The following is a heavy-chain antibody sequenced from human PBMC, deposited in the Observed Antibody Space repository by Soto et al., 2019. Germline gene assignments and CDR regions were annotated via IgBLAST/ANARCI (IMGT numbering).Heavy chain of an antibody. J-gene: IGHJ4*02. V-gene: IGHV4-39*07. CDR2: INHRGSA. D-gene: IGHD6-25*01. CDR3: ARMWSGYNSH. CDR1: GGSISSGDYY. Sequence: PSETLSLTCTVSGGSISSGDYYWSWIRQPPGKGLEWIGEINHRGSANYNPSLKSRVTISVDTSKNQFSLKLSSVTAADTAVYYCARMWSGYNSHWGQGTLVTVSS.